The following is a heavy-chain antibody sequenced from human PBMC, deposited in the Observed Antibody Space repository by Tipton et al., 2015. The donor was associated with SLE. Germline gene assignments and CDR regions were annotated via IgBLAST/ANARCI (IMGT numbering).Heavy chain of an antibody. CDR3: ARLKSSYYDFWSGKGAYFDY. D-gene: IGHD3-3*01. CDR1: GYSFTSYW. V-gene: IGHV5-51*01. Sequence: VQLVQSGAEVKKPGESLKISCKGSGYSFTSYWIGWVRQMPGKGLEWMGIIYPGDSDTRYSPSFQGQVTISADKSISTAYLQWSSLKASDTAMYYCARLKSSYYDFWSGKGAYFDYWGQGTLVTVSS. J-gene: IGHJ4*02. CDR2: IYPGDSDT.